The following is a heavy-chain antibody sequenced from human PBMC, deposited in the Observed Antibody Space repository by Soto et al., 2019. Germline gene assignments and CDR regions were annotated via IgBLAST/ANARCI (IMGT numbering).Heavy chain of an antibody. Sequence: EGQLVESGGGLVQPGGSLRLSCAASGFPFTTLWMSWVRQSPGKGLERVASIKEDGSEKNYVDSVKGRFTISRDNAKNSLFLQMNSLSDEDTAVYYCARGGWYSGVWGRGTLVIVSS. CDR3: ARGGWYSGV. CDR2: IKEDGSEK. J-gene: IGHJ2*01. CDR1: GFPFTTLW. V-gene: IGHV3-7*01.